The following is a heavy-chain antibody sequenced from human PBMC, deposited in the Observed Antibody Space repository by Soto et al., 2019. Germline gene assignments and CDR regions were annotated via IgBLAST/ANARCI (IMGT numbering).Heavy chain of an antibody. J-gene: IGHJ4*02. CDR3: ARQTESFSLIVVVTLDY. V-gene: IGHV4-39*01. Sequence: SETLSLTCTVSGGSISSSSYYWGWIRQPPGKGLEWIGSIFYSGSTYYNPSLESRVTISVDTSKNQFSLKLRSVTAADTAVYYCARQTESFSLIVVVTLDYWGQGALVT. CDR2: IFYSGST. D-gene: IGHD3-22*01. CDR1: GGSISSSSYY.